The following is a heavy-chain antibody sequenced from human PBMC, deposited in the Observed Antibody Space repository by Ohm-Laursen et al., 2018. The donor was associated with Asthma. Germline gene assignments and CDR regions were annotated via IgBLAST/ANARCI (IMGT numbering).Heavy chain of an antibody. CDR2: ISYDGSNK. V-gene: IGHV3-30*18. Sequence: SLRLSCAAPGFTFSTCGIIWVRQAPGKGLEWVAVISYDGSNKYYADSVKGRFTISRDNSKNTLYLQMNSLKAEDTAVYYCAKDRSLIAVTGREYYFDNWGQGTLVTVSS. CDR1: GFTFSTCG. J-gene: IGHJ4*02. CDR3: AKDRSLIAVTGREYYFDN. D-gene: IGHD6-19*01.